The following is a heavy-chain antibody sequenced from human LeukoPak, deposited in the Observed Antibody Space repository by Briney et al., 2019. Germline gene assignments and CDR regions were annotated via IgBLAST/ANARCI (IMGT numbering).Heavy chain of an antibody. D-gene: IGHD5-24*01. CDR2: INPSGGST. CDR1: GYTFTSYY. V-gene: IGHV1-46*01. J-gene: IGHJ4*02. CDR3: ASTRGMATISADVWLPPSPTY. Sequence: GASVKVSCKASGYTFTSYYMHWVRQAPGQGLEWMGIINPSGGSTSYAQKFQGRVTMTRDTSTSTVYMELSSLRSEDTAVYYCASTRGMATISADVWLPPSPTYWGQGTLVTVSS.